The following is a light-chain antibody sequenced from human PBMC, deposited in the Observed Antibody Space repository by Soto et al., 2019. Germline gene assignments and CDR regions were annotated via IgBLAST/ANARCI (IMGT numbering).Light chain of an antibody. J-gene: IGLJ1*01. CDR1: SSDVGGYNY. CDR3: SSYAGSNNYV. CDR2: EVS. Sequence: QSALTQPPSASGSPGQSVTISCTGTSSDVGGYNYVSWYQQHPGKAPKLMIYEVSKRPSGVPDRFSGSKSGNTASLTVSGLQADDEDDYSCSSYAGSNNYVFGTGTKLTVL. V-gene: IGLV2-8*01.